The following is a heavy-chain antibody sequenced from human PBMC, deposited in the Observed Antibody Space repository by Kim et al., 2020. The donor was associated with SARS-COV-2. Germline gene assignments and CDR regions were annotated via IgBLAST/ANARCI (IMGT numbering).Heavy chain of an antibody. D-gene: IGHD3-10*01. J-gene: IGHJ3*02. Sequence: GGSLRLSCAASGFTFSSYGMHWVRQAPGKGLEWVAVIWYDGSNKYYADSVKGRFTISRDNSKNTLYLQMNSLRAEDTAVYYCARDFGSGSFGAFDIWGQGTMVTLSS. V-gene: IGHV3-33*01. CDR2: IWYDGSNK. CDR1: GFTFSSYG. CDR3: ARDFGSGSFGAFDI.